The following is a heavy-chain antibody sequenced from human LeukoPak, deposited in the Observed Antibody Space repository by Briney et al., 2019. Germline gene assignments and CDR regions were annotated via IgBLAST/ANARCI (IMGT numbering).Heavy chain of an antibody. J-gene: IGHJ4*02. CDR3: ASSWSLPAAMDY. V-gene: IGHV1-2*04. CDR2: INPNSGGT. Sequence: GASVKVSCKASGYTFTGYYMHWVRQAPGQGLEWMGWINPNSGGTNYAQRFQGWVTMTRDTSISTAYMELSKLRSDDTAVYYCASSWSLPAAMDYWGQGTLVTVSS. D-gene: IGHD2-2*01. CDR1: GYTFTGYY.